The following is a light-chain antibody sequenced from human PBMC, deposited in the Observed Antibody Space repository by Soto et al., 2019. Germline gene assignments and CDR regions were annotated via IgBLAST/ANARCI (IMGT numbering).Light chain of an antibody. CDR1: QSVSSN. CDR2: RAS. J-gene: IGKJ1*01. V-gene: IGKV3-15*01. Sequence: EIVMTQSPATLSVSPGERATLSCRASQSVSSNLAWYQQKRGQAPRLLIYRASTRAAGIPARFSGSGSGTEFTLTISSLQSEDFAVYYCQRYNNWWTFGQGTKVEIK. CDR3: QRYNNWWT.